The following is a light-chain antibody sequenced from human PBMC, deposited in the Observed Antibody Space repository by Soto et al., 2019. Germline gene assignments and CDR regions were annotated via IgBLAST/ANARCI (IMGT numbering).Light chain of an antibody. V-gene: IGKV3-11*01. Sequence: EIVLTQFPATLSLSPGDGATLSCRASQSVSSYLAWYQQKRGQAPRLLIYDSSNRATGIPARFSGSGSGTDFSLIFSSLEPEDFAVYYCPLRSVWPLTFGGGTQVDI. CDR3: PLRSVWPLT. CDR1: QSVSSY. J-gene: IGKJ4*01. CDR2: DSS.